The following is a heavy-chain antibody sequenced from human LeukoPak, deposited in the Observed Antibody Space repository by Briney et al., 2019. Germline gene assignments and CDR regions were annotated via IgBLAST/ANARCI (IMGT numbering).Heavy chain of an antibody. CDR3: AKVAFGGVIAPTSFDY. CDR1: GFTFDDYA. Sequence: GRSLRLSCAASGFTFDDYAMHWVRQAPGKGLEWVSGISWNSGSIGYADSVKGRFTISRDNAKNSLYLQMNSLRAEDTAEYYCAKVAFGGVIAPTSFDYWGQGTLVTVSS. J-gene: IGHJ4*02. D-gene: IGHD3-16*02. CDR2: ISWNSGSI. V-gene: IGHV3-9*01.